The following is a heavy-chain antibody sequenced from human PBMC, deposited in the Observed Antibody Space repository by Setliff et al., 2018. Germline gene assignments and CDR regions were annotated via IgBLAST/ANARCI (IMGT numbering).Heavy chain of an antibody. CDR1: GYSISSGYY. V-gene: IGHV4-38-2*02. D-gene: IGHD1-26*01. CDR3: ARDWDLDY. CDR2: IYHSGST. Sequence: SETLSLTCAVSGYSISSGYYWGWIRQPPGKGLEWIGSIYHSGSTYYNPSLKSRVTISVDTSKNQFSLKLSSVTAADTAVYYCARDWDLDYWGQGTLVTVSS. J-gene: IGHJ4*02.